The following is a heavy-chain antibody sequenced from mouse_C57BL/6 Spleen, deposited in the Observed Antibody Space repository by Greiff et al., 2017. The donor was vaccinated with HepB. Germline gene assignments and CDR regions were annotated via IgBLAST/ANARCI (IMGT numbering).Heavy chain of an antibody. V-gene: IGHV14-1*01. J-gene: IGHJ3*01. D-gene: IGHD1-1*01. CDR2: IDPEDGDT. CDR1: GFNIKDYY. CDR3: ATLRGVSSYWGAD. Sequence: EVQLQQSGAELVRPGASVKLSCTASGFNIKDYYMHWVKQRPEQGLAWIGRIDPEDGDTEYAPKFQGTATMSADTSSNTAYLQLSSLTSEDTAVYYGATLRGVSSYWGADRGEGTLGTVSA.